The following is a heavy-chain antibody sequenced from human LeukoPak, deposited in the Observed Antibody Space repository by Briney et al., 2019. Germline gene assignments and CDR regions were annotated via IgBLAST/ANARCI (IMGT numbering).Heavy chain of an antibody. J-gene: IGHJ6*02. Sequence: SETLSLTCTVSGGSISSYYWSWIRQPPGEGLEWIGYIYYSGSTNYNPSLKSRVTISVDTSKNQFSLKLSSVTAADTAVYYCAREGRYYYDSSGYPRYSYYYGMDVWGQGTTVTVS. CDR2: IYYSGST. CDR1: GGSISSYY. D-gene: IGHD3-22*01. CDR3: AREGRYYYDSSGYPRYSYYYGMDV. V-gene: IGHV4-59*01.